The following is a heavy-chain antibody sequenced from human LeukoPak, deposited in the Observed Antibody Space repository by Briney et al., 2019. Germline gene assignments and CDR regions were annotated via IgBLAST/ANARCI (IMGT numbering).Heavy chain of an antibody. CDR2: TSGSGGST. V-gene: IGHV3-23*01. Sequence: GGSLRLSCAASGFTFSSYAMSSVRQAPGKGLEWVSATSGSGGSTYYADSVKGRFTISRDNSKNTLYLQMNSLRAEDTAVYYCAKDLLWFGELFQYYGMDVWGQGTTVTVSS. CDR1: GFTFSSYA. D-gene: IGHD3-10*01. J-gene: IGHJ6*02. CDR3: AKDLLWFGELFQYYGMDV.